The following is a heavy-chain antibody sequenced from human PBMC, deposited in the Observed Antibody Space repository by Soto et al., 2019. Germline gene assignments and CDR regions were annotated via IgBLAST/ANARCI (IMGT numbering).Heavy chain of an antibody. V-gene: IGHV3-30-3*01. D-gene: IGHD4-4*01. CDR1: GFSFSNSV. CDR3: ARETYRGFYFDY. Sequence: GGSLRLSCAASGFSFSNSVMHWVRQAPGKGLEWVAVISYDGSNKYYADSVKGRFTISRDNSKNTLYLQMNSLRVEDTALYYCARETYRGFYFDYWGQGTLVTVSS. CDR2: ISYDGSNK. J-gene: IGHJ4*02.